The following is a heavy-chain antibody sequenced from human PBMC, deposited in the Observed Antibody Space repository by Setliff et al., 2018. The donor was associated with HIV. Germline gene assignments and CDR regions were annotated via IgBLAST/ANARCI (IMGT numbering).Heavy chain of an antibody. CDR2: ISTYSDER. J-gene: IGHJ6*02. CDR3: ARLGSGWSDSYYYAMDV. V-gene: IGHV1-18*01. CDR1: GYTFIYYA. D-gene: IGHD6-19*01. Sequence: GASVKVSCKASGYTFIYYAMHWVRQAPGQRLEWMGWISTYSDERSYAQNLQGRVTMTTDTSTSTAYMELRSLRFDDTAAYFCARLGSGWSDSYYYAMDVWGQGTTVTVSS.